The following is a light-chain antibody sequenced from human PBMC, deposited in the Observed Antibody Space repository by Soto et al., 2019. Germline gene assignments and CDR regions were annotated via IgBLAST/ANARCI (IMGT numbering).Light chain of an antibody. CDR2: EVT. J-gene: IGLJ3*02. CDR1: SSDVGSYNL. Sequence: QSVLTQPASVPGSPGQSITISCTGTSSDVGSYNLVSWYQQHPGKAPKLMISEVTKRPSGVSNRFSGSKSGNTASLTISGLQAEDESDYYCCSYAGTNTWVFGGGTKLTVL. V-gene: IGLV2-23*02. CDR3: CSYAGTNTWV.